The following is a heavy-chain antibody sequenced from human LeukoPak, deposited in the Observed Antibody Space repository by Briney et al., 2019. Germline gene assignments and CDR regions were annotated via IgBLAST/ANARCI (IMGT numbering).Heavy chain of an antibody. CDR2: IYTSGST. V-gene: IGHV4-4*07. J-gene: IGHJ4*02. CDR3: ARESGATRQGHFDY. CDR1: GGSISSYY. Sequence: SETLSLTCTVSGGSISSYYWSWIRQPAGKGLEWIGRIYTSGSTNYNPSLKSRVTMSVDTSKNQFSLKLSSVTAADTAVYYCARESGATRQGHFDYWGQGTLVTVSS. D-gene: IGHD1-26*01.